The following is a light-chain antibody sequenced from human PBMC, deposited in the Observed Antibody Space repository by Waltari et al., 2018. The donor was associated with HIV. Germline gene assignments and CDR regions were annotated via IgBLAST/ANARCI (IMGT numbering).Light chain of an antibody. CDR1: SGHSSYA. Sequence: QLVLTQSPSASASLGASVTLTCTLSSGHSSYAIAWHQQQPEKGPRYLMKLNSDGSHSKGDGIPDRFSGSSSGAERYLTISSLQSEDEADYYCQTWGPGIQVFGGGTKLTVL. V-gene: IGLV4-69*02. J-gene: IGLJ3*02. CDR2: LNSDGSH. CDR3: QTWGPGIQV.